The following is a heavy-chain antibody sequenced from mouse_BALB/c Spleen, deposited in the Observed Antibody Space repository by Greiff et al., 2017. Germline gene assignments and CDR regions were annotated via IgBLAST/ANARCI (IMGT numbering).Heavy chain of an antibody. D-gene: IGHD1-2*01. CDR2: IWAGGST. CDR3: ARDGLLRLYAMDY. CDR1: GFSLNSYG. J-gene: IGHJ4*01. V-gene: IGHV2-9*02. Sequence: VQLQESGPGLVPPSQSLSITCTVSGFSLNSYGVPWVRQPPGKGLEWLAVIWAGGSTNYNSALMSRLSISKDNSKSQVFLKMNSLQTDDTAMYYCARDGLLRLYAMDYWGQGTSVTVSS.